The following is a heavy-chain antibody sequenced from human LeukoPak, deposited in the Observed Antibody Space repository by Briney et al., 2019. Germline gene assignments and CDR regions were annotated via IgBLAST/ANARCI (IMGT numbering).Heavy chain of an antibody. V-gene: IGHV3-23*01. CDR2: ISGSGDDT. D-gene: IGHD6-13*01. J-gene: IGHJ4*02. CDR3: AKAYNGYSTTWYLEDFYFDY. CDR1: EFTFSKYG. Sequence: GGSLRLSCAASEFTFSKYGMSWVRQTPGKGLEWVSGISGSGDDTYYSDSVKGRFSISRDNSRNTLYLQMNSLRAEDTAVYYCAKAYNGYSTTWYLEDFYFDYWGQGTLVTVSS.